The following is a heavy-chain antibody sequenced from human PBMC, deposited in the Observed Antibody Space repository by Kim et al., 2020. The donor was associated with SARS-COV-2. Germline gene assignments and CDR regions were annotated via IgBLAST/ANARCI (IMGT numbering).Heavy chain of an antibody. V-gene: IGHV1-2*02. J-gene: IGHJ4*02. Sequence: NYAQKFQGRVTMTRDTSISTAYMELSRLRSDDTAVYYCARDVLEDTLFDYWGQGTLVTVSS. D-gene: IGHD5-18*01. CDR3: ARDVLEDTLFDY.